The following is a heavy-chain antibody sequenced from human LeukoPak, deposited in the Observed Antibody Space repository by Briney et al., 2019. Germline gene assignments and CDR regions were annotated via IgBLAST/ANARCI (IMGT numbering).Heavy chain of an antibody. D-gene: IGHD1-26*01. J-gene: IGHJ1*01. CDR2: IIPILGIA. V-gene: IGHV1-69*04. CDR3: ARDPGIVGAN. Sequence: ASVKVSCKASGGTFSSYAISWVRQAPGQGLEWMGRIIPILGIANYAQKFQGRVTITADKSTSTAYMELSSLRSGDTAVYYCARDPGIVGANWGQGTLVTVSS. CDR1: GGTFSSYA.